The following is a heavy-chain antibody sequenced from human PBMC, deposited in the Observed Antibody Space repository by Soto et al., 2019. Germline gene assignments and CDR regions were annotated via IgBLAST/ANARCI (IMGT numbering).Heavy chain of an antibody. V-gene: IGHV3-23*01. Sequence: EVQLLESGGGLVQPGGSLRLSCAASGFTFSDFAMNWVRQAPGKGLEWVSTIRGSGGSTYYADSVKGRFTISRDNSKNTLYLQMNSLRAEDTAVYYCAKSAGSIVGALDYWGQGTLVTVSS. CDR3: AKSAGSIVGALDY. CDR1: GFTFSDFA. J-gene: IGHJ4*02. CDR2: IRGSGGST. D-gene: IGHD1-26*01.